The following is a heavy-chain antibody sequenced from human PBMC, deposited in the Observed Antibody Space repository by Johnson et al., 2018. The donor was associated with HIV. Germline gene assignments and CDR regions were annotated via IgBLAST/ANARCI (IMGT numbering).Heavy chain of an antibody. CDR3: AKGYSSSWYVAFDI. J-gene: IGHJ3*02. V-gene: IGHV3-30*07. D-gene: IGHD6-13*01. Sequence: VQLVESGGGVVQPGRSLRLSCAASGFTFSSYAINWVRQAPGKGLEWVAVISYDGSNKYYADSMKGRFTISRDNSKNTLYLQMNSLRAEDTAVYYCAKGYSSSWYVAFDIWGQGTMVTVSS. CDR2: ISYDGSNK. CDR1: GFTFSSYA.